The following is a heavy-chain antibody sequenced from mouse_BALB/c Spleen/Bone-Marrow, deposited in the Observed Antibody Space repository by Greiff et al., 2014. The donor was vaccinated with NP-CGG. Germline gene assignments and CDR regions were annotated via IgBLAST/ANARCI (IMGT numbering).Heavy chain of an antibody. CDR1: GYAFTNYL. CDR2: SNPGSGGT. Sequence: LVESGAELVRPGTSVKVSCKASGYAFTNYLIEWIKQRPGQGLEWIGVSNPGSGGTNYNEKFKGEATLTADKSSSTAYMQLSSLTSDDSAVYFCARETVRGFAYWGQGTLVTVSA. CDR3: ARETVRGFAY. J-gene: IGHJ3*01. V-gene: IGHV1-54*03. D-gene: IGHD3-2*01.